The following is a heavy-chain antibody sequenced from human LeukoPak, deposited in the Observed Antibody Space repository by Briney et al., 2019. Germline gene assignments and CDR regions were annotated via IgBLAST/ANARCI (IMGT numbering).Heavy chain of an antibody. V-gene: IGHV3-30*02. Sequence: GGSLRLSCAASGFTFSSYGMHWVRQAPGKGLEWVAFTRYDGSNKYYADSVKGRFTISRDNSKNTLFLQMNSLRAEDTSMYYCVTDLHGINWYVDWGQGTLVTVSS. CDR3: VTDLHGINWYVD. CDR1: GFTFSSYG. D-gene: IGHD1-20*01. J-gene: IGHJ4*02. CDR2: TRYDGSNK.